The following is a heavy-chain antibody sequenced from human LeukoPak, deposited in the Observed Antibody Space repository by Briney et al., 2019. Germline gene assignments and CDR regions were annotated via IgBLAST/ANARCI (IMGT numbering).Heavy chain of an antibody. CDR1: GFTVSSNY. J-gene: IGHJ6*02. CDR2: IYSGGST. CDR3: AREAAAAGGPYYYYGMDV. V-gene: IGHV3-53*01. D-gene: IGHD6-13*01. Sequence: GGSLRLSCAASGFTVSSNYMSWVRQAPGKGLEWDSVIYSGGSTYYADSVKGRFTISRDNSKNTLYLQMNSLRAEDTAVYYCAREAAAAGGPYYYYGMDVWGQGTTVTVSS.